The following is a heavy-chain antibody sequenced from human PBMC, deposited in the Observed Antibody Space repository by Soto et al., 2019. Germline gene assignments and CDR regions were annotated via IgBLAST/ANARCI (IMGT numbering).Heavy chain of an antibody. CDR2: IDTAGRA. V-gene: IGHV3-53*01. CDR1: EFTVSSNY. J-gene: IGHJ6*02. Sequence: EVQLVESGGGLIQPGGSLRVSCATSEFTVSSNYMTWVRQAPGKGLEWVSVIDTAGRAYYAESVKGRFTNSRDNSKNTLYLQMNSLRVEDTAVYYCARGATYYDFWSGHYTSYTYYGMDVWGQGTTVTVS. D-gene: IGHD3-3*01. CDR3: ARGATYYDFWSGHYTSYTYYGMDV.